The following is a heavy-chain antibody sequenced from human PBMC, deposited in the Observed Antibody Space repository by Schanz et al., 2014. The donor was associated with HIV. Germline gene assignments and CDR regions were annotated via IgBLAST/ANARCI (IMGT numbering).Heavy chain of an antibody. CDR3: AKSRGDSWPYGMDV. J-gene: IGHJ6*02. CDR1: GFSFSSYA. D-gene: IGHD4-17*01. V-gene: IGHV3-23*01. CDR2: ISDTGVRT. Sequence: QLSESGGDLVQPGGSLRLSCVVSGFSFSSYAMSWVRQAPGKGLEWVSGISDTGVRTNYADSVKGRLTISRDNSENTLYLQMNSLRAEDTAVYYCAKSRGDSWPYGMDVWGQGTTVTVSS.